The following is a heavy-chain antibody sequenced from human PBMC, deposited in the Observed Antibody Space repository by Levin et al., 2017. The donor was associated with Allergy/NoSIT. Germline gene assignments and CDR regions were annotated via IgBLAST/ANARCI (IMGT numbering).Heavy chain of an antibody. CDR3: AKAHYYPYYIEY. CDR1: GFTFGDYA. D-gene: IGHD3-22*01. J-gene: IGHJ4*02. Sequence: SCTGSGFTFGDYAMHWVRQAPGKGLEWVSSISWNSGTTDYVDSVKGRFTISRDNVKNSLFLQMNSLGTEDTAFYYCAKAHYYPYYIEYWGQGTLVAVSS. CDR2: ISWNSGTT. V-gene: IGHV3-9*01.